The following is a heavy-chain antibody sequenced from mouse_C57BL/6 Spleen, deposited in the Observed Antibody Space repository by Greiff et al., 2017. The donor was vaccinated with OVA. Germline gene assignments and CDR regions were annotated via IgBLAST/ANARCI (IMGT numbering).Heavy chain of an antibody. CDR1: GYSITSGYY. J-gene: IGHJ4*01. D-gene: IGHD2-2*01. V-gene: IGHV3-6*01. CDR3: ARKGLYYGYGDYAMDY. Sequence: EVKLVESGPGLVKPSQSLSLTCSVTGYSITSGYYWNWIRQFPGNKLEWMGYISYDGSNNYNPSLKNRISITRDTSKNQFFLKLNSVTTEDTATYYCARKGLYYGYGDYAMDYWGQGTSVTVSS. CDR2: ISYDGSN.